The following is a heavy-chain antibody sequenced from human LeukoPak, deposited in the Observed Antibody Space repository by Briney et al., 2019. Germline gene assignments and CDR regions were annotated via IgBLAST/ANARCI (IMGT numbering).Heavy chain of an antibody. J-gene: IGHJ3*02. CDR1: GGSISSSNW. Sequence: SGTLSLTCAVSGGSISSSNWWSWVRQPPGKGLEWIGYIYYSGSTNYNPSLKSRVTISVDTSKSQFSLKLSSVTAADTAVYYCARDALRYFDWADAFDIWGQGTMVTVSS. CDR2: IYYSGST. V-gene: IGHV4-4*02. CDR3: ARDALRYFDWADAFDI. D-gene: IGHD3-9*01.